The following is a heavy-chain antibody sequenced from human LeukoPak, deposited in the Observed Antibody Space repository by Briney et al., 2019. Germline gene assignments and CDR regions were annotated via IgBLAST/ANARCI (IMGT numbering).Heavy chain of an antibody. CDR1: GFTFYDYT. CDR2: ISWDGSSR. CDR3: ARDNEAWYFDL. J-gene: IGHJ2*01. Sequence: GGSLRLSCAASGFTFYDYTMHWVRHAPGKGLEWVSLISWDGSSRYYADSVKGRFTISRDNSKNSLYLQMNSLRTEDTALYYCARDNEAWYFDLWGRGTPVTVSS. V-gene: IGHV3-43*01.